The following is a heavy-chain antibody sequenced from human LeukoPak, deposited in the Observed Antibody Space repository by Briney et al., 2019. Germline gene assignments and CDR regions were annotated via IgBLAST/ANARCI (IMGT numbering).Heavy chain of an antibody. CDR1: GFIFSNYW. D-gene: IGHD3-16*01. J-gene: IGHJ4*02. V-gene: IGHV3-74*01. Sequence: GGSLRLSCAASGFIFSNYWIHWVRQAPGKGRVWVARIYSDGSSINYADSVKGRFTISRDNTNNTLSLHMNSLRAEDTAVYYCVRDGGGGGDNWGQGTLVTVSS. CDR3: VRDGGGGGDN. CDR2: IYSDGSSI.